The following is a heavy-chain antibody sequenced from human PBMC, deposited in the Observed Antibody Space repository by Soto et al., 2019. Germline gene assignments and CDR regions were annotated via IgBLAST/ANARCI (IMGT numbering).Heavy chain of an antibody. J-gene: IGHJ4*02. D-gene: IGHD5-18*01. CDR2: ISYDGSNK. Sequence: GGSLRLSCAASGFTFSSYGMHWVRQAPGKGLEWVAVISYDGSNKYYADSVKGRFTISRDNSKNTLYLQMNSLRAEDTAVYYCAKAPRGYSYGPGYWGQGTLVTVSS. CDR3: AKAPRGYSYGPGY. V-gene: IGHV3-30*18. CDR1: GFTFSSYG.